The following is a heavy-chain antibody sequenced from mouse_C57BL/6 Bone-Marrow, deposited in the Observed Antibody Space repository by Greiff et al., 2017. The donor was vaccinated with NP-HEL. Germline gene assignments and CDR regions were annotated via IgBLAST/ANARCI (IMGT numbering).Heavy chain of an antibody. CDR1: GFTFSSYA. CDR2: ISDGGSYT. J-gene: IGHJ3*01. CDR3: ARDNGNWAWFAY. Sequence: EVKLVESGGGLVKPGGSLKLSCAASGFTFSSYAMSWVRQTPEKRLEWVATISDGGSYTYYPDNVKGRFTISRDNAKNNLYLQMSHLKSEDTAMYYCARDNGNWAWFAYWGQGTLVTVSA. D-gene: IGHD2-1*01. V-gene: IGHV5-4*01.